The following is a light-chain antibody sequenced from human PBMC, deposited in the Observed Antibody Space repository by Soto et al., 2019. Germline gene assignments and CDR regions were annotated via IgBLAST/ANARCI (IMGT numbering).Light chain of an antibody. V-gene: IGKV1-39*01. CDR2: AAS. CDR3: QQSHGIPYT. J-gene: IGKJ2*01. Sequence: DIQMTQSPSSLSAAVGDRVTITCRASQTSSTYLNWYQQKPGKAPKLLIYAASSLQSGVPSRFTGSGSGTDFTLTISSLQPEDFATYYCQQSHGIPYTFGQGTKQEIK. CDR1: QTSSTY.